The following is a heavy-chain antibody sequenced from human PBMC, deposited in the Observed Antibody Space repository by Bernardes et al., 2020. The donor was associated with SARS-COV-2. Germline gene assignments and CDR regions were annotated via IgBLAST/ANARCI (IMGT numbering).Heavy chain of an antibody. CDR3: AGGSITIDY. J-gene: IGHJ4*02. D-gene: IGHD3-3*01. CDR1: GGSISNYY. V-gene: IGHV4-4*07. CDR2: IYPSGST. Sequence: SETLSLTCTVSGGSISNYYWSWIRQSAGQGQEWIGRIYPSGSTNYNPSPKSRVTMSVDTSKNQFSLTLSSVTAADTAVYYCAGGSITIDYWGQGTLVTVSS.